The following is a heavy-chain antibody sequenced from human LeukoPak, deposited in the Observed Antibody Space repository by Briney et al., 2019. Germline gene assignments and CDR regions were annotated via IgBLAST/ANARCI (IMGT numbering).Heavy chain of an antibody. V-gene: IGHV5-10-1*01. Sequence: AGESLKISCKGSGYSFTNYWISWVRQMPGKGLEWMGRIDPSDSYINYSPSFQGHVTISADKSISTAYLQWSSLKASDTAIYYCARVRVTTSLYYYYGFDVWGRGTTVTVSS. J-gene: IGHJ6*02. CDR2: IDPSDSYI. CDR1: GYSFTNYW. CDR3: ARVRVTTSLYYYYGFDV. D-gene: IGHD4-17*01.